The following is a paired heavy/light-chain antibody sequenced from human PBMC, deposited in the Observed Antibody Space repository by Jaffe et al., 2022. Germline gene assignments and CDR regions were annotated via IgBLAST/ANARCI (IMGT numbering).Heavy chain of an antibody. CDR2: IRYDGNRI. J-gene: IGHJ4*02. CDR1: GFTFSSYG. V-gene: IGHV3-30*02. CDR3: ARIGGITWYETFDY. Sequence: QVQLVESGGGVVQPGGSLRLSCAASGFTFSSYGMNWVRQAPGKGLEWVAFIRYDGNRIYYADSVKGRFTISRDNSKNTLYLQMNSLRTEDTAVYYCARIGGITWYETFDYWGQGTLVTVSS. D-gene: IGHD6-13*01.
Light chain of an antibody. J-gene: IGKJ1*01. CDR3: QQYNTYWT. Sequence: DIQMTQSPSTLSASVGDRVTITCRASQSISTWLAWYQQKPGKAPKLLIYKASSLESGVPSRFSGSGSGTEFTLAISSLQPDDFATYYCQQYNTYWTFGQGTKVEIK. CDR2: KAS. V-gene: IGKV1-5*03. CDR1: QSISTW.